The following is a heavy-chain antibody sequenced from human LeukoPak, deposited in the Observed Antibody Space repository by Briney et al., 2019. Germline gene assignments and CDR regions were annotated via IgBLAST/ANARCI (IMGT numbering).Heavy chain of an antibody. CDR3: AREDYNDSGWYFDL. CDR2: IKSDGSRT. J-gene: IGHJ2*01. V-gene: IGHV3-74*01. Sequence: GGSLRLSCAASGFTFSSHWVHWVSQAPGKGLVWVSRIKSDGSRTTYADSVKGRFTISRDNAKKTLYLQMNSLRAEDTAVYFCAREDYNDSGWYFDLWGRGTLVTVSS. D-gene: IGHD4-17*01. CDR1: GFTFSSHW.